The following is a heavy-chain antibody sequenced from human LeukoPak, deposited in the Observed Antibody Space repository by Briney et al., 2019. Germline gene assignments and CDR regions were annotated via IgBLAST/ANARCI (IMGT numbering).Heavy chain of an antibody. CDR2: ISSSSGYI. V-gene: IGHV3-21*01. CDR3: ARDTFTHAFDM. CDR1: GFTFSSYS. Sequence: GGSLRLSCAASGFTFSSYSMNWVRQAPGKGLEWVSSISSSSGYIYYADSVKGRFTISRDNAKNSLYLQMNSLRAEDTAVYYCARDTFTHAFDMWGQGTMVTVSS. J-gene: IGHJ3*02.